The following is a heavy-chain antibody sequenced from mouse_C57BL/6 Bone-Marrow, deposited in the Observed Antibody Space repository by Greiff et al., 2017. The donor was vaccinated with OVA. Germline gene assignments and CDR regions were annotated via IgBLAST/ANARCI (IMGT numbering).Heavy chain of an antibody. CDR1: GYTFTSYW. D-gene: IGHD1-1*01. Sequence: VQLQQSGTVLARPGASVKMSCKTSGYTFTSYWMHWVKQRPGQGLEWIGAIYPGNSDTSYNQKFKGKAKLTAVTSASTAYMELSSLTNEDSAVYYCTNYYGSSPYWYFDVWGTGTTVTVSS. CDR2: IYPGNSDT. J-gene: IGHJ1*03. CDR3: TNYYGSSPYWYFDV. V-gene: IGHV1-5*01.